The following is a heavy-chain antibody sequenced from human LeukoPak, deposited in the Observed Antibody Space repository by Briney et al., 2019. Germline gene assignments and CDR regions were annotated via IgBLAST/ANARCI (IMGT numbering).Heavy chain of an antibody. CDR2: IYYSGST. V-gene: IGHV4-39*01. D-gene: IGHD3-10*01. CDR1: GGSISSSSCY. J-gene: IGHJ4*02. CDR3: AIVSRGSGSKAYYFDY. Sequence: SETLSLTCTVSGGSISSSSCYWGWIRQPPGKGLEGIGSIYYSGSTYYNPSLKSRVTISVDKSKNQLSLKLSSVTAADTAVYYCAIVSRGSGSKAYYFDYWGQGTLVTVSS.